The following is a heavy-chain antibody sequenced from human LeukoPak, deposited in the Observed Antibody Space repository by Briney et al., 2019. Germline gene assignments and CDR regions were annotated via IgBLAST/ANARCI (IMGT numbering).Heavy chain of an antibody. CDR3: ARDTEEYFDY. V-gene: IGHV4-59*01. CDR2: IYYSGST. D-gene: IGHD1-14*01. J-gene: IGHJ4*02. CDR1: GGSISSYY. Sequence: PSETLSLTCTVSGGSISSYYWSWIRQPPGKGLEWIGYIYYSGSTNYNPSLKSRVTISVDTSKNQFSLKLSSVTAADTAVYYCARDTEEYFDYWGQGTLVTVSS.